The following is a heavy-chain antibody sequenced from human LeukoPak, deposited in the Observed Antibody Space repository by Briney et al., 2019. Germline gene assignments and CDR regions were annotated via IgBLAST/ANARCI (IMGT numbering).Heavy chain of an antibody. CDR1: GGSFSGYY. CDR2: INHSGST. J-gene: IGHJ5*02. Sequence: PSETLSLTCAVYGGSFSGYYWSWIRQPPGKGLEWIGEINHSGSTNYNPSLKSRVTISLDTSRNQFSLKLNSVTAADTAVYYCARGVEKAVAGNNWFDPWGQGTLVTVSS. D-gene: IGHD6-19*01. V-gene: IGHV4-34*01. CDR3: ARGVEKAVAGNNWFDP.